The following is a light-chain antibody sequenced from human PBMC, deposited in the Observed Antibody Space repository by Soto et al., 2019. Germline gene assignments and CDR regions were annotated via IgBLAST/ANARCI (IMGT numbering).Light chain of an antibody. CDR1: SRDIGFFNY. CDR2: EVT. J-gene: IGLJ1*01. Sequence: QSALTQPASVSGSPGQSITISCTGTSRDIGFFNYVSWYQQFPGNAPKLIIFEVTNRPSGVSNRFSGSKSGNTASLTISGLQAEDDADYYCSSFTSRFTFNYIFGTGTKLTVL. CDR3: SSFTSRFTFNYI. V-gene: IGLV2-14*01.